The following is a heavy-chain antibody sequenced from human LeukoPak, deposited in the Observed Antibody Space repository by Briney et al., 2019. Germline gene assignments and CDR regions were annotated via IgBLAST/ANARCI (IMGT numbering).Heavy chain of an antibody. Sequence: SVKVSCKASGGTFSSYAISWVRQAPGQGLEWMGRIIPIFGIANYAQKFQGRVTITADKSTSTAYMELSSLRSEDTAVYYCARERYPILDYYYYGMDVWGQGTTVTVS. CDR2: IIPIFGIA. CDR3: ARERYPILDYYYYGMDV. V-gene: IGHV1-69*04. D-gene: IGHD1-14*01. J-gene: IGHJ6*02. CDR1: GGTFSSYA.